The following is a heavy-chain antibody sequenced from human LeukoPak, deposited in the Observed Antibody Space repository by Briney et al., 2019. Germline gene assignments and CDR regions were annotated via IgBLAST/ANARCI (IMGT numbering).Heavy chain of an antibody. V-gene: IGHV4-4*07. J-gene: IGHJ6*03. Sequence: SETLSLTCTVSGGSISGDYWSWIRQPAGKGLEWIGRINTSGNSNYNPSLKSRVTMSVDTSKNQFSLKLSSVTAADTAVYYCARWWGYMDVLGKGTTVTVSS. D-gene: IGHD2-15*01. CDR1: GGSISGDY. CDR3: ARWWGYMDV. CDR2: INTSGNS.